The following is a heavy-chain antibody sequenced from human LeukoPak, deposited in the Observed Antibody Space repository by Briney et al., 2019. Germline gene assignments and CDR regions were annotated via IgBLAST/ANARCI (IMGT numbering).Heavy chain of an antibody. Sequence: NTGGSLRLSCAASGFTFSNAWMSWVRQAPGKGLEWVGRIKSKTDGGTTDYAAPVKGRFTISRDNAKNSLYLQMNSLRAEDTAVYYCASRYYYDSSGYFNWGQGTLVTVSS. CDR1: GFTFSNAW. V-gene: IGHV3-15*01. D-gene: IGHD3-22*01. CDR2: IKSKTDGGTT. J-gene: IGHJ4*02. CDR3: ASRYYYDSSGYFN.